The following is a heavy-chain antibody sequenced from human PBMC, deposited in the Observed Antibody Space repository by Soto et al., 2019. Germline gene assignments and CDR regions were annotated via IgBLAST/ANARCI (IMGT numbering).Heavy chain of an antibody. V-gene: IGHV1-18*04. CDR3: ARHYGDNYYYYGMDV. D-gene: IGHD4-17*01. CDR2: ISAYNGNT. Sequence: ASVKVSCKASGYTFTSYGISWVRQAPGQGLEWMGWISAYNGNTNYAQKLQGRVTMTTDTSTSTAYMGLRSLRSDDTAVYYCARHYGDNYYYYGMDVWGQGTTVTVSS. CDR1: GYTFTSYG. J-gene: IGHJ6*02.